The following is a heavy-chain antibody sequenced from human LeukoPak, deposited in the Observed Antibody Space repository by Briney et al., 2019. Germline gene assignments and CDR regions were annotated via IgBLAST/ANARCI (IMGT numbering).Heavy chain of an antibody. CDR3: ARKERQRRYWYFDL. V-gene: IGHV4-31*03. J-gene: IGHJ2*01. D-gene: IGHD1-1*01. CDR2: IYYSGST. Sequence: TLSLTCTVSGGSISSGGYYWSWIRQHPGKGLEWIGYIYYSGSTYYNPSLKSRVTISVDTSKNQFSLKLSSVTAADTAVYYCARKERQRRYWYFDLWGRGTLVTVSS. CDR1: GGSISSGGYY.